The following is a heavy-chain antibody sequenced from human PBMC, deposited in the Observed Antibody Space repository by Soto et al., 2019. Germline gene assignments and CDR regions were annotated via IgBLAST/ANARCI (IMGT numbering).Heavy chain of an antibody. CDR1: GTSVSSGSFY. CDR3: ARSYGSGSYSSRWFDP. D-gene: IGHD3-10*01. V-gene: IGHV4-61*01. J-gene: IGHJ5*02. Sequence: SETLSLTCDVSGTSVSSGSFYFHWIRQAPGKGLEWIGDIYHSGNTNYSPSLKSRITISVDTSKNQFSLKLSSVTAADTAVYYCARSYGSGSYSSRWFDPWGQGTLVTVSS. CDR2: IYHSGNT.